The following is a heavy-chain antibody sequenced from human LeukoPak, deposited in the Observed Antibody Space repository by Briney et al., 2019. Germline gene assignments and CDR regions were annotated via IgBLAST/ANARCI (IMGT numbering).Heavy chain of an antibody. D-gene: IGHD5-12*01. V-gene: IGHV3-11*01. CDR2: ITSSGDDI. CDR3: ASDIVATSGDF. CDR1: GFTFSDYY. Sequence: GGSLRLSCAASGFTFSDYYMSWIRQAPGKGPEWVAYITSSGDDIYYADSVKGRFTISRDNAKNALFLRMSSLRVEDTATYYCASDIVATSGDFWGQGTLVSVSS. J-gene: IGHJ4*02.